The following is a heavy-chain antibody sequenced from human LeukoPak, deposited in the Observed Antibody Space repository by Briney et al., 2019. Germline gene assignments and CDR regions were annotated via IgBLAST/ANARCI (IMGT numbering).Heavy chain of an antibody. J-gene: IGHJ4*02. CDR3: ARRSGSGSYFDY. CDR2: VHYSGST. V-gene: IGHV4-59*08. D-gene: IGHD1-26*01. CDR1: GGSISPSY. Sequence: SETLSLTCTVSGGSISPSYWSWIRQPPGKGLEWIGQVHYSGSTNNNPSFKSRVTISVDTSKNQISLKLNSVSAEDTAIYYCARRSGSGSYFDYWGQGTLVTVSS.